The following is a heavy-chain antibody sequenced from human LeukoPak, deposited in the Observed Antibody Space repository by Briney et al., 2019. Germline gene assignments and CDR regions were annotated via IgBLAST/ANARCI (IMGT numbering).Heavy chain of an antibody. J-gene: IGHJ4*02. CDR2: VGISSGNT. CDR3: ARAGGTSWADY. D-gene: IGHD6-13*01. CDR1: GFTFSDYS. Sequence: GGSLRLSCAASGFTFSDYSMNWVRQAPGKGLEWISYVGISSGNTKYADSVKGRFTISGDSAKNSLYLQMNSLRVEDTAIYYCARAGGTSWADYWGQGTLVTVSS. V-gene: IGHV3-48*04.